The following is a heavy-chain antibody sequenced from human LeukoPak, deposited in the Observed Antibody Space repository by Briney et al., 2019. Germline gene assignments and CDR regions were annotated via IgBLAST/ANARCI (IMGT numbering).Heavy chain of an antibody. CDR1: GFTFSSYA. V-gene: IGHV3-30-3*01. Sequence: GGSLRLSCAASGFTFSSYAMHWVRQAPGKGLEWVAVISYDGSNKYYADSVKGRFTISRDNSKNTLYLQMNSLRAEDTAVYYCAGGYCSSTSCYRAPHHDWGQGTLVTVSS. CDR2: ISYDGSNK. J-gene: IGHJ4*02. CDR3: AGGYCSSTSCYRAPHHD. D-gene: IGHD2-2*01.